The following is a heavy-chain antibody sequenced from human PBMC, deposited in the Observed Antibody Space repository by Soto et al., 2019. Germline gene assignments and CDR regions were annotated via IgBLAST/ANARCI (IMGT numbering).Heavy chain of an antibody. J-gene: IGHJ3*02. CDR3: AREQVKDSSGYYPAPDAFDI. CDR1: GGSIISGGYY. CDR2: IYYSGST. Sequence: SETLSLTCTVSGGSIISGGYYWSWIRQHPGKGLEWIGYIYYSGSTYYNPSLKSRVTISVDTSKNQFSLKLSSVTAADTAVYYCAREQVKDSSGYYPAPDAFDIWGQGTMVTVSS. V-gene: IGHV4-31*03. D-gene: IGHD3-22*01.